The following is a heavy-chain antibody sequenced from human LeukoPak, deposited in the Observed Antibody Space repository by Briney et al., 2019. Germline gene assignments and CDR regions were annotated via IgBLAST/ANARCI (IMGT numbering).Heavy chain of an antibody. CDR2: ISSSSSYI. CDR1: GLTFSIYS. Sequence: NPGGSLRLSCAASGLTFSIYSMNWVRQAPGKGLEWVSSISSSSSYIYYADSVKGRFTISRDNAKNSLYLQMNSLRAEDTAVYYCARGYAYYDSSGYDYWGQGTLVTVSS. CDR3: ARGYAYYDSSGYDY. V-gene: IGHV3-21*01. D-gene: IGHD3-22*01. J-gene: IGHJ4*02.